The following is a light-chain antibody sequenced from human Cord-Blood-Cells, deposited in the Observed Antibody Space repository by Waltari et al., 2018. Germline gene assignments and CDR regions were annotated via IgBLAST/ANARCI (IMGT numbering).Light chain of an antibody. CDR2: EVS. J-gene: IGLJ2*01. V-gene: IGLV2-8*01. Sequence: QSALTQPPSASGSPGQSVTISCTGTSSDVGGYNYVSWYQQHPGKAPKLMIYEVSKRPPGVPDRFSGSKSGNTAPLTVSGLQAEDEADYYCSSYAGSNRVFGGGTKLTVL. CDR1: SSDVGGYNY. CDR3: SSYAGSNRV.